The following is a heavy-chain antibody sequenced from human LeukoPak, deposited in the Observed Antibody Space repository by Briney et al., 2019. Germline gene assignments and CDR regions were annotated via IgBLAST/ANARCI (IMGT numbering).Heavy chain of an antibody. J-gene: IGHJ4*02. V-gene: IGHV4-31*03. CDR3: ARVGYYDSSGYSDY. CDR2: IYYSGST. CDR1: GGSISSGGYY. D-gene: IGHD3-22*01. Sequence: PSETLSLTCTVSGGSISSGGYYWSWIRQHPGKGLEWIGYIYYSGSTYYNPSLKSRVTISVDTSKNQFSLKLSSVTAADTAVYYCARVGYYDSSGYSDYWGQGTLVTVSS.